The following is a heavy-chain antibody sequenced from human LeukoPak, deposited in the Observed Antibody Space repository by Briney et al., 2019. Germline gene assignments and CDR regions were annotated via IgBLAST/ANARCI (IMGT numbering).Heavy chain of an antibody. CDR2: INHSGST. D-gene: IGHD3-16*01. J-gene: IGHJ4*02. CDR1: GGSLSGYY. Sequence: SETLSLTCAVYGGSLSGYYWSWIRQPPGKGLEWIGEINHSGSTNYNLSLKSRVTISVDTSKNQFSLKLSSVTAADTAVHYCSRGVTDPNWGQGTLVTVSS. CDR3: SRGVTDPN. V-gene: IGHV4-34*01.